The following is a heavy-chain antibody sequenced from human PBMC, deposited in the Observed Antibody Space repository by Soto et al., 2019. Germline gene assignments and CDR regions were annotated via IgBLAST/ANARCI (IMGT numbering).Heavy chain of an antibody. J-gene: IGHJ4*02. Sequence: QSQTLSLTCAISGDSVSSNSAAWNWIRQSPSRGLEWLGRTYYRSKWYNDYAVSVKSRITINPDTSKNQFSLQLNSVTPEDTAVYYCARGYAYSSGWYVPYYFDYWGQGTLVTVSS. V-gene: IGHV6-1*01. CDR1: GDSVSSNSAA. D-gene: IGHD6-19*01. CDR2: TYYRSKWYN. CDR3: ARGYAYSSGWYVPYYFDY.